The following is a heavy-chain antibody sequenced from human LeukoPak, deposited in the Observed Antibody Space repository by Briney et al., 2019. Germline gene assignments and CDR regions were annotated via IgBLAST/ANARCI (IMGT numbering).Heavy chain of an antibody. D-gene: IGHD6-13*01. CDR1: GGSFSGYY. CDR3: ARGGKAAAGPDAFDI. CDR2: INHSGST. V-gene: IGHV4-34*01. J-gene: IGHJ3*02. Sequence: SETLSLTCAVYGGSFSGYYWSWIRQPPGKGLEWIGEINHSGSTNYNPSLKSRVTISVGTSKNQFSLKLSSVTAADTAVYYCARGGKAAAGPDAFDIWGQGTMVTVSS.